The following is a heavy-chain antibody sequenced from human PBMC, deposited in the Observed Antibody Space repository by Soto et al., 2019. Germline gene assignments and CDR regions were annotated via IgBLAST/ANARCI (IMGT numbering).Heavy chain of an antibody. CDR2: IWYDGSNK. J-gene: IGHJ4*02. V-gene: IGHV3-33*01. Sequence: GGSLRLSCAASGFTFSSYGMHWVRQAPGKGLEWVAVIWYDGSNKYYADSVKGRFTISRDNSKNTLYLQMNSLRAEDTAVYYCARDRGYGSGSYSGFDYWGQGTLVTVSS. CDR3: ARDRGYGSGSYSGFDY. D-gene: IGHD3-10*01. CDR1: GFTFSSYG.